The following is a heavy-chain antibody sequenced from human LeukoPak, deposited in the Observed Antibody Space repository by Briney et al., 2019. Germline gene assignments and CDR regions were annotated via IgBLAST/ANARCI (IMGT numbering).Heavy chain of an antibody. Sequence: SVKVSCKASGGSFSNYAISWVRQAPGQGLEWMGGIVPILSTTNYARKFQGRVTMTAGESTSTAHMELSSLRSDDTAVYYCARGPPPYTEGDLFYYYGLDVWGQGTTVTVSS. CDR1: GGSFSNYA. D-gene: IGHD3-16*01. CDR3: ARGPPPYTEGDLFYYYGLDV. J-gene: IGHJ6*02. V-gene: IGHV1-69*01. CDR2: IVPILSTT.